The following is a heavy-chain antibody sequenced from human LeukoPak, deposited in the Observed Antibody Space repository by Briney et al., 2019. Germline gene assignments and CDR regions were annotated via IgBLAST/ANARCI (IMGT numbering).Heavy chain of an antibody. Sequence: SETLSLTCTVSGDSVTSGGYFWTWIRHHPGKGLGWIGNISNSGTTSYNPSLKSRVSISVDTSNNQFSLRLSSVTAADTAVYYCARDVVVTSSPDAFDIWGQGTMVTVSS. CDR3: ARDVVVTSSPDAFDI. J-gene: IGHJ3*02. CDR2: ISNSGTT. V-gene: IGHV4-31*03. D-gene: IGHD2-21*02. CDR1: GDSVTSGGYF.